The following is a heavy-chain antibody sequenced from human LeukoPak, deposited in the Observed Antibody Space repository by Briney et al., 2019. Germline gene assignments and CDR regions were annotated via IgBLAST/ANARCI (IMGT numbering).Heavy chain of an antibody. V-gene: IGHV4-4*07. CDR3: ARQGTSGSYLTGLDV. J-gene: IGHJ6*02. D-gene: IGHD3-22*01. CDR1: GASISSGDYF. CDR2: IYTSGST. Sequence: PSETLSLTCSVSGASISSGDYFWTWLRQPAGKGLEWIGRIYTSGSTNYNPSLKSRVTMSVDTSKNQFSLELRSVTAADTAVYYCARQGTSGSYLTGLDVWGQGTTVTVSS.